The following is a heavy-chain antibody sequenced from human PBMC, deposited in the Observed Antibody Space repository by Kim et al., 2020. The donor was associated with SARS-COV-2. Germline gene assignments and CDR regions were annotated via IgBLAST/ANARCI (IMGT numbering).Heavy chain of an antibody. CDR3: ASGGGAYCGDNCYRTFDY. CDR2: IYSDGNA. D-gene: IGHD2-21*02. J-gene: IGHJ4*01. CDR1: GLTVSRSY. Sequence: GGSLRLSCAASGLTVSRSYLSWVRQAPGEGLEWVSVIYSDGNAYYANSVKGRFTISRDNSNLHLVMTNLIVENTADYYFASGGGAYCGDNCYRTFDYWG. V-gene: IGHV3-66*01.